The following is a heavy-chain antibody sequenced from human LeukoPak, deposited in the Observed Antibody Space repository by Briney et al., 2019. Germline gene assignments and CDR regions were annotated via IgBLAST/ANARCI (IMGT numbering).Heavy chain of an antibody. Sequence: GGSLRLSCAASGFTFSSYSMNWVRQAPGKGLEWVSSISSSSSYIYHADSVKGRFTISRDNAKNSLYLQMNSLRAEDTAVYYCSRSAYYDGSGNYYDYWGQGTLVTVSS. CDR1: GFTFSSYS. D-gene: IGHD3-22*01. CDR2: ISSSSSYI. V-gene: IGHV3-21*01. CDR3: SRSAYYDGSGNYYDY. J-gene: IGHJ4*02.